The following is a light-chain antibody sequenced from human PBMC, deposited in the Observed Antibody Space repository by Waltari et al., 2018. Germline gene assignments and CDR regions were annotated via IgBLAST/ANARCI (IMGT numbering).Light chain of an antibody. Sequence: SSMVTQPPSVSVAPGQTARITCEGDSFEGHDGHWYHQKPGQAPVLVLYDGANRPSGIPERFSGSKSGIPATLAVTGVEPGDEADYYCQVWDNSGDHPEFGGGTKLTVL. CDR3: QVWDNSGDHPE. CDR1: SFEGHD. CDR2: DGA. J-gene: IGLJ3*02. V-gene: IGLV3-21*01.